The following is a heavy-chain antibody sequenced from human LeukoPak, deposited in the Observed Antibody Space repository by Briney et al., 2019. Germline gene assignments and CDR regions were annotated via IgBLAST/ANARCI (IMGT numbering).Heavy chain of an antibody. CDR3: ARSTVAKFPFDF. CDR2: INPNSGGT. V-gene: IGHV1-2*06. Sequence: ASVKVSCKASGYIFTVYYMHWVRQAPGQGLEWMGRINPNSGGTNYAQKFQGRVTMTRDTSITTTYLELTRLRSDDTAVYYCARSTVAKFPFDFWGQGTLATVSS. J-gene: IGHJ4*02. CDR1: GYIFTVYY. D-gene: IGHD6-19*01.